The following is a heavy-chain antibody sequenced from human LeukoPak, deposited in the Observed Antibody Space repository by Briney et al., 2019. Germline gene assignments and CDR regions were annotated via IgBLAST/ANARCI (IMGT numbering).Heavy chain of an antibody. CDR1: GFTFSSYS. CDR2: ISSSSSYI. D-gene: IGHD5-18*01. Sequence: PGGSLRLSCAASGFTFSSYSLNWVRQAPGKGLEWVSSISSSSSYIYYADSVKGRFTISRDNAKNSLYLQMNSLRAEDTAVYYCARLLNSYGYLLADYWGQGTLVTVSS. CDR3: ARLLNSYGYLLADY. J-gene: IGHJ4*02. V-gene: IGHV3-21*01.